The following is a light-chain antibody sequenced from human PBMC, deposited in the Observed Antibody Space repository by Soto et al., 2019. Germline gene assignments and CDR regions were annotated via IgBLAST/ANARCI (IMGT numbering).Light chain of an antibody. Sequence: QSVLTQPPSASGTPGQRVTISCSGSSSNIGSNYVFWYQQLPGTAPKLLIYTNNQRPSGVPDRFSGSKYGTSASLAISGRRSEDEADYYCAAWDDSLSGLYVFGTGTKVTVL. CDR1: SSNIGSNY. CDR2: TNN. V-gene: IGLV1-47*02. J-gene: IGLJ1*01. CDR3: AAWDDSLSGLYV.